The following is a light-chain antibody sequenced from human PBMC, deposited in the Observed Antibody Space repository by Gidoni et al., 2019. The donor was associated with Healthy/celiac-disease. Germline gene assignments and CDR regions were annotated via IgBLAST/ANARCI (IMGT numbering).Light chain of an antibody. CDR1: QSVLYSSNNKNY. CDR2: WAS. CDR3: QQYYSTPRT. V-gene: IGKV4-1*01. J-gene: IGKJ1*01. Sequence: ATINCKSSQSVLYSSNNKNYLAWYQQKPGQPPKLLIYWASTRESGVPDRFSGSGSGTDFTLTISSLQAEDVAVYYCQQYYSTPRTFGQGTKVEIK.